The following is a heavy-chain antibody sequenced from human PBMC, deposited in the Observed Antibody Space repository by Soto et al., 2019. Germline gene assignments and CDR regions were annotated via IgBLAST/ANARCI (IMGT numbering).Heavy chain of an antibody. J-gene: IGHJ5*02. CDR3: ASMSSRETYWFDP. CDR1: GGTFSSYA. D-gene: IGHD3-10*02. CDR2: IIPIFGTA. Sequence: GASVKVSCKASGGTFSSYAISWVRQAPGHGLEWMGGIIPIFGTANYAQKFQGRVTITADESTSTAYMELSSLRSEDTAVYYCASMSSRETYWFDPWGQGTLVTVSS. V-gene: IGHV1-69*13.